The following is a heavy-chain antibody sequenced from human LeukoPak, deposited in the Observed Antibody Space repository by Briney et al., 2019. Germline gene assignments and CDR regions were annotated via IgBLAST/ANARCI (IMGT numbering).Heavy chain of an antibody. D-gene: IGHD3-3*01. CDR2: INSDGSFT. J-gene: IGHJ4*02. V-gene: IGHV3-74*01. Sequence: GGSLRLSCTASGFTFTTYWMHWVRQAPGKGLVWVSRINSDGSFTGYADSVKGRFTVSRDSAKNTLYLQMNSLRAEDTAVYYLAKTWSFWCCPAREYWGQGTLVTVSS. CDR1: GFTFTTYW. CDR3: AKTWSFWCCPAREY.